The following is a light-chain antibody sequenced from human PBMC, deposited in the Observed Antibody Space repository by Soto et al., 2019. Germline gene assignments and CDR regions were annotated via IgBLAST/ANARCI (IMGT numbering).Light chain of an antibody. J-gene: IGLJ1*01. CDR2: SNN. CDR1: SSNIGSNT. CDR3: AAWDDSLNGPV. Sequence: QSLLTKPPSATGTPGQMVTISCSRSSSNIGSNTVNWYQQLPGTAPKLLIYSNNQRPSGVPDRFSGSKSGTSASLAISGLQSEDEADYYCAAWDDSLNGPVFGTGTKVTV. V-gene: IGLV1-44*01.